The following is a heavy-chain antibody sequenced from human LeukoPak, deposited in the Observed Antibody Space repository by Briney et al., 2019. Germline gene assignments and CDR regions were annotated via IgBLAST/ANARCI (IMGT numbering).Heavy chain of an antibody. J-gene: IGHJ4*02. D-gene: IGHD3-16*01. Sequence: GGSLRLSCAPSGFIFSSYGMSWVPQAPGKGVEWVSGISGRGGATYSADPVKGRLTISRDNSKNTLYLHMNSLRAEDTAIYYGAKSQSLLSLGGPFDSWGQGTLVTVSS. CDR1: GFIFSSYG. V-gene: IGHV3-23*01. CDR2: ISGRGGAT. CDR3: AKSQSLLSLGGPFDS.